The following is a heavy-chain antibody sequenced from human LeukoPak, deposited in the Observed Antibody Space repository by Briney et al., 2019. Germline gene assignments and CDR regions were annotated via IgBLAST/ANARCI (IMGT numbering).Heavy chain of an antibody. CDR1: GFTFSSYD. D-gene: IGHD4-11*01. CDR2: IGTAGDT. Sequence: GGSLRLSWAASGFTFSSYDMHWVRQATGKGLEGVSGIGTAGDTYYPDPVKGRFTISRENAKNSLYLQLNSLRAEDTAVYYCARDSPYSDYLIGGAFDIWGQGTMVAVSS. CDR3: ARDSPYSDYLIGGAFDI. V-gene: IGHV3-13*04. J-gene: IGHJ3*02.